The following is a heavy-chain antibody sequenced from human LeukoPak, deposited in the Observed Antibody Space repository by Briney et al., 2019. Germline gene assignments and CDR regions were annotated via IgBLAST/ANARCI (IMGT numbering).Heavy chain of an antibody. CDR2: ISYDGSSK. J-gene: IGHJ1*01. D-gene: IGHD1-14*01. Sequence: GGSLRLSCAASGFVFSTYGIHWVRQAPGKGLEWVAVISYDGSSKYFADSVKGRFTISRDNSKNLVSLQMNALRPEDTAIYYCAKDQTLLPEFQYWGQGTLVTVSS. CDR3: AKDQTLLPEFQY. CDR1: GFVFSTYG. V-gene: IGHV3-30*18.